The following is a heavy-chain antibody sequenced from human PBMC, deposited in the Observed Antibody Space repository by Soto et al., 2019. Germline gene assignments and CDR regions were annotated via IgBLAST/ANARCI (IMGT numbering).Heavy chain of an antibody. CDR1: GGSISSPDW. CDR2: IHHTGST. Sequence: QVQLQESGPGLVKPSGTLSLTCVVSGGSISSPDWWSWVRQPPGKGLEWIGEIHHTGSTNYNPSLKRRVTISLDKSKPQFSLNVRSVTAADTAVYYCARDGSGRPGATACWGQGTLVTVSS. V-gene: IGHV4-4*02. D-gene: IGHD3-3*01. CDR3: ARDGSGRPGATAC. J-gene: IGHJ4*02.